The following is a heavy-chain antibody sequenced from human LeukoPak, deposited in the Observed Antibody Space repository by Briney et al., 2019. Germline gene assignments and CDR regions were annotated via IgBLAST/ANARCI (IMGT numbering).Heavy chain of an antibody. V-gene: IGHV3-20*04. Sequence: GGSLRLSCAASGFTFDDYGMSWVRQAPGKGLEWVSGINWNGDSTGYADSVKGRFTISRDNVKNSLYLQMNSLRAEDTALYYCARCYYDSSGYYLCLGWDYWGQGTLDTVSS. J-gene: IGHJ4*02. CDR1: GFTFDDYG. CDR2: INWNGDST. CDR3: ARCYYDSSGYYLCLGWDY. D-gene: IGHD3-22*01.